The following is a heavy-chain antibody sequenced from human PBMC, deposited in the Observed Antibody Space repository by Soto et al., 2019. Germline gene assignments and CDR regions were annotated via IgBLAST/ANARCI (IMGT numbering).Heavy chain of an antibody. D-gene: IGHD2-15*01. CDR3: ARARRNHVVAANGWFDP. J-gene: IGHJ5*02. Sequence: GASVKVSCKASGYTFTGYYMRWVRQAPGQGLEWMGWINPNSGGTNYAQKFQGWVTMTRDTSISTAYMELSRLRSDDTAVYYCARARRNHVVAANGWFDPWGQGTLVTVSS. V-gene: IGHV1-2*04. CDR2: INPNSGGT. CDR1: GYTFTGYY.